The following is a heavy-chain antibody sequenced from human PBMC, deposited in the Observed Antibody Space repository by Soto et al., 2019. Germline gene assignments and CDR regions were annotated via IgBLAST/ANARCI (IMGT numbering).Heavy chain of an antibody. CDR2: IYYSGST. CDR1: GASVSSGNYY. J-gene: IGHJ6*02. V-gene: IGHV4-61*01. CDR3: ASEVGRVSIFGVVSPADGMDV. D-gene: IGHD3-3*01. Sequence: QVQLQESGPGLVKPSETLSLTCTVSGASVSSGNYYWSWIRQPPGKGLEWLGYIYYSGSTYYNPSLKSRVTISVDTSKNQFSLKLSSVTAADTAVYFCASEVGRVSIFGVVSPADGMDVWGQGTTVTVSS.